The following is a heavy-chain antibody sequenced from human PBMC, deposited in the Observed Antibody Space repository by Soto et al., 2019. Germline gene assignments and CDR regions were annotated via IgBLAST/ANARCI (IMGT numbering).Heavy chain of an antibody. CDR1: GFTFSSYS. J-gene: IGHJ4*02. CDR2: ISSNGSTI. D-gene: IGHD2-2*01. Sequence: PGGSLRLSCAASGFTFSSYSMNWVRQAPGKGLEWVSYISSNGSTIYYADSVKGRFTISRDNAKNTLYLQMNSLRAEDTAVYYCVKGYGSSAVGFDYWGQGTLVTVSS. V-gene: IGHV3-48*04. CDR3: VKGYGSSAVGFDY.